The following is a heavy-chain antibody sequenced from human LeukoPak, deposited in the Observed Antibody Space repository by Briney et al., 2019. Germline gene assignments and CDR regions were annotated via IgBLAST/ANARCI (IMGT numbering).Heavy chain of an antibody. D-gene: IGHD2-2*01. CDR3: ARRARDCSRTSCFNYYYYTDV. Sequence: ASVKVSCKASGYTFTSYGISWVRQAPGQGLEWMGWISAYNGNTNYAQKLQGRVTMTTDTSTSTAYMELRSLRSDDTAVYYCARRARDCSRTSCFNYYYYTDVWGKGTTVTVSS. CDR2: ISAYNGNT. J-gene: IGHJ6*03. V-gene: IGHV1-18*01. CDR1: GYTFTSYG.